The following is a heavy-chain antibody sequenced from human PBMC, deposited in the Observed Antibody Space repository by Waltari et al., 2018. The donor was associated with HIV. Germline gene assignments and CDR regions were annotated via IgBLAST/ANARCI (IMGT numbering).Heavy chain of an antibody. CDR1: GGSFNGYY. D-gene: IGHD5-12*01. V-gene: IGHV4-34*01. CDR3: ARGVFSLIVAGTNFDY. J-gene: IGHJ4*02. Sequence: QVQLQQWGTALLKPSETLALTCAVYGGSFNGYYWSWFRQPPGKGLEWIGQFDPSGTSHYNPTLKDRLTMSVDTSKNQFSLKLTSATAADTAVFYCARGVFSLIVAGTNFDYWGQGFLVTVSS. CDR2: FDPSGTS.